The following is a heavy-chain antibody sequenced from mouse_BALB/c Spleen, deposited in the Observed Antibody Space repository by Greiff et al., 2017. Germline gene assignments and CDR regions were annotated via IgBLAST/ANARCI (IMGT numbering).Heavy chain of an antibody. CDR1: SYTFTDYA. CDR3: ARSVYYDYDWFAY. Sequence: QVHVKQSGPELVRPGVSVKISCKGSSYTFTDYAMHWVKQSHAKSLEWIGVISTYYGNTNYNQKFKGKATMTVDKSSSTAYMELARLTSEDSAVYYCARSVYYDYDWFAYWGQGTLVTVSA. CDR2: ISTYYGNT. V-gene: IGHV1-67*01. J-gene: IGHJ3*01. D-gene: IGHD2-4*01.